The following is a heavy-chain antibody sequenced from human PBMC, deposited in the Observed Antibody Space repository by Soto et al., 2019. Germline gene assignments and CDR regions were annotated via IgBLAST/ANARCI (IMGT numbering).Heavy chain of an antibody. CDR3: ARDHGTGYCSGGYCYAPDF. CDR2: LSFDGSHS. J-gene: IGHJ4*02. Sequence: QVQLVESGGGVVQPGRSLRLSCAASEFTFSDHAMHWVRQAPGKGLEWVALLSFDGSHSYYADSLRGRFTISRDNSMNTLFLPMNSLRAKDKAAYYCARDHGTGYCSGGYCYAPDFWGQGTLVTVSS. CDR1: EFTFSDHA. V-gene: IGHV3-30-3*01. D-gene: IGHD2-15*01.